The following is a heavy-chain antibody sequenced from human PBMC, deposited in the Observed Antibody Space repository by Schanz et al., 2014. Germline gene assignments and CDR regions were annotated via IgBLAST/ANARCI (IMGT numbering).Heavy chain of an antibody. V-gene: IGHV3-48*01. D-gene: IGHD3-3*01. CDR1: GFTASSYS. J-gene: IGHJ4*02. Sequence: EVQLLESGGGLVEPGGSLRLSCGVSGFTASSYSMNWVRQAPGKGLEWVSYVSRSTPDIYYADSVKGRFTMSRDNAKNSVFLQMNSLRAEDTAVYYCVRDSFFAFDYWGQGTLVTVSS. CDR2: VSRSTPDI. CDR3: VRDSFFAFDY.